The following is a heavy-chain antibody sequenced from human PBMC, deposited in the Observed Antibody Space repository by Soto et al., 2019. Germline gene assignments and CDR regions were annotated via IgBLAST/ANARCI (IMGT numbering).Heavy chain of an antibody. J-gene: IGHJ4*02. CDR3: ARDAGLSPFDY. V-gene: IGHV3-33*01. CDR1: GFNFRSYA. Sequence: QVQLVESRGGVVQPGRSLRLSCAASGFNFRSYAMHWVRQAPGKGLEWVAIIWDDGSNRYYADSVKGRFTISRDQSRNTVYLQMDSLSVEDTAVYYCARDAGLSPFDYWGPGTLVTVSS. CDR2: IWDDGSNR.